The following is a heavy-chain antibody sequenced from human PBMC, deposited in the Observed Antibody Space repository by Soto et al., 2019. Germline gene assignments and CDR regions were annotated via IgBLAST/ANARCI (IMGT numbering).Heavy chain of an antibody. CDR1: GGSFSGYY. D-gene: IGHD5-18*01. CDR2: ISHSGST. V-gene: IGHV4-34*01. CDR3: ARGGRGYSEYYYYYGTDV. J-gene: IGHJ6*02. Sequence: PSETLSLTCAVYGGSFSGYYWSWIRQPPGKGLEWIGEISHSGSTNYNPSLKSRVTISVDTSKNQFSLKLSSVTAADTAVYYCARGGRGYSEYYYYYGTDVWGQGTTVTVSS.